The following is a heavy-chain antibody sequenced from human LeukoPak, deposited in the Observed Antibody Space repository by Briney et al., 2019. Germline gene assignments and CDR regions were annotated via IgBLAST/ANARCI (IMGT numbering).Heavy chain of an antibody. CDR1: GFTFSSYG. CDR2: ISGSGGST. Sequence: GGSLRLSCAASGFTFSSYGMSWVRQAPGKGLEWVSAISGSGGSTYYADSVKGRFTISRDNSKNTLYLQMNSLRAEDTALYFCAQWSRYFDYWGQGTLVTVSS. D-gene: IGHD1-26*01. J-gene: IGHJ4*02. V-gene: IGHV3-23*01. CDR3: AQWSRYFDY.